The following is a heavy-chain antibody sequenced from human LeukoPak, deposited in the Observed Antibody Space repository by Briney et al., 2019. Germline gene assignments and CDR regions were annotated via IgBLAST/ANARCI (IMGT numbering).Heavy chain of an antibody. CDR3: GKDLAGSYILDY. J-gene: IGHJ4*02. CDR2: ITWYGATT. V-gene: IGHV3-43*01. CDR1: RFAFNEYT. Sequence: GGSLRLSCVASRFAFNEYTMHWVGQAPGKGLDGVSLITWYGATTYYADSVKGRFIISRDNSKNSLYLQMNSLSTEDTALYYCGKDLAGSYILDYWGQGTLVTVSS. D-gene: IGHD1-26*01.